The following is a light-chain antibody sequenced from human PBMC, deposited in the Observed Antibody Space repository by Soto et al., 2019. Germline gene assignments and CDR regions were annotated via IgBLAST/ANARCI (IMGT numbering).Light chain of an antibody. V-gene: IGKV3-20*01. CDR1: QSVSNSN. J-gene: IGKJ1*01. CDR3: QHYGSSPET. Sequence: EVVLTQSPGTLSLSPGERATLSCRASQSVSNSNLAWYQQKPGQAPRLLIYGASNRATGIPDRFSGSGSGTDFTLTISRLEPEDFAVYYCQHYGSSPETFGQGTKVEIK. CDR2: GAS.